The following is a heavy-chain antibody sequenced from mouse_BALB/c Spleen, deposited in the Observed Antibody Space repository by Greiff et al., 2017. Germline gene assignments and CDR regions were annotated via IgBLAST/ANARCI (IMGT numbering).Heavy chain of an antibody. D-gene: IGHD1-1*01. CDR1: GYTFTSYW. CDR3: ARRAVVGFDY. CDR2: IYPGDGDT. Sequence: QVQLKQSGAELARPGASVKLSCKASGYTFTSYWMQWVKQRPGQGLEWIGAIYPGDGDTRYTQKFKGKATLTADKSSSTAYMQLSSLASEDSAVYYCARRAVVGFDYWGQGTTLTVSS. J-gene: IGHJ2*01. V-gene: IGHV1-87*01.